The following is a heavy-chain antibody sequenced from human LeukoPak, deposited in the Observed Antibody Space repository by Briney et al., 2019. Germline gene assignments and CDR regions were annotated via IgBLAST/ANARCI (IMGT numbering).Heavy chain of an antibody. V-gene: IGHV3-30-3*01. CDR1: GFTFSTYA. CDR3: ARDGYSSGWYMGFYFDY. CDR2: ISYDGSNK. Sequence: PGRSLRLSCAASGFTFSTYAIHWVRQAPGKGLEWVAVISYDGSNKYYADSVKGRFTISRDNSKNTLYLQMNSLRAEDTAVYYCARDGYSSGWYMGFYFDYWGQGTLVTVSS. D-gene: IGHD6-19*01. J-gene: IGHJ4*02.